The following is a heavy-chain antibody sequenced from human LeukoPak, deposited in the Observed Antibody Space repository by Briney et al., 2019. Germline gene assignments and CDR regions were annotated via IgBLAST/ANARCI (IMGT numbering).Heavy chain of an antibody. CDR3: ARTSFDSNGYYAYFDF. Sequence: SETLSLTCTVSGGSMRSYYWNWIRQPAGKGLEWLGRIYNTGSTDNNPSLKSRVTISVDYSKNQFPLRLNSVTAADTAVYYCARTSFDSNGYYAYFDFWGQGTLVSVSS. J-gene: IGHJ4*02. V-gene: IGHV4-4*07. CDR2: IYNTGST. D-gene: IGHD3-22*01. CDR1: GGSMRSYY.